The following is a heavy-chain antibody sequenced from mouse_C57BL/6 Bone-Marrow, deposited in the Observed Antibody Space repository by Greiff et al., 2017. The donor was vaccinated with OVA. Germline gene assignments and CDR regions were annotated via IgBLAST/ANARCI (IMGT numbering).Heavy chain of an antibody. J-gene: IGHJ2*01. CDR1: GYTFTDYY. CDR2: IYPGSGNT. V-gene: IGHV1-76*01. Sequence: VQRVESGAELVRPGASVKLSCKASGYTFTDYYINWVKQRPGQGLEWIARIYPGSGNTYYNEKFKGKATLTAEKSSSTAYMQLSSLTSEDSAVYFCARGGWYDYDFDYWGPGTTLTVSS. D-gene: IGHD2-4*01. CDR3: ARGGWYDYDFDY.